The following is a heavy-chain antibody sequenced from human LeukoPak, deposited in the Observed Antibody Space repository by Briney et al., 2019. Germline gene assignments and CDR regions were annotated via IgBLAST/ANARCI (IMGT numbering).Heavy chain of an antibody. V-gene: IGHV4-4*07. CDR3: ARGAPLTIFGVVKLFRFDP. J-gene: IGHJ5*02. CDR2: IYTSGST. CDR1: GGSISSYY. Sequence: PSETLSLTCTVSGGSISSYYWSWIRQPAGKGLEWIGRIYTSGSTNYNPSLKSRVTMSVDTSKNQFSLKLSSVTAADTAVYYCARGAPLTIFGVVKLFRFDPWGQGTLVTVSS. D-gene: IGHD3-3*01.